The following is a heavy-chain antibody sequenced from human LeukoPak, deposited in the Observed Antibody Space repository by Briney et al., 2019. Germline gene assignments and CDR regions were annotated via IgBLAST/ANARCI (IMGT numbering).Heavy chain of an antibody. Sequence: PGGSLRLSCAASGFTFSSYSMNWVRQAPGKGLEWVSYISSSSSTIYYADSVKGGFTISRDNAKNSLYLQMNSLRAEDTAVYYCARDPYSVTIFGVVSGWFDPWGQGTLVTVSS. J-gene: IGHJ5*02. CDR1: GFTFSSYS. V-gene: IGHV3-48*01. D-gene: IGHD3-3*01. CDR2: ISSSSSTI. CDR3: ARDPYSVTIFGVVSGWFDP.